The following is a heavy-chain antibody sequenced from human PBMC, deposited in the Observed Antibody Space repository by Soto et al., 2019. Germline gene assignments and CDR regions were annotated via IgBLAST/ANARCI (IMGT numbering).Heavy chain of an antibody. J-gene: IGHJ4*02. CDR1: GGSFSGYY. V-gene: IGHV4-34*01. D-gene: IGHD5-18*01. CDR3: ARARGYSYGYSDY. Sequence: KPSETLSLTCAVYGGSFSGYYWSWIRQPPGKGLEWIGEINHSGSTNYNPSLKSRVTISVDTSKNQFSLKLSSVTAADTAVYYCARARGYSYGYSDYWGQGTLVTVSS. CDR2: INHSGST.